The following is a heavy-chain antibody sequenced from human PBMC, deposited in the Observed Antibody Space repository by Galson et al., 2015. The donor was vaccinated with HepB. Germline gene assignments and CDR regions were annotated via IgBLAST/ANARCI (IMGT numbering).Heavy chain of an antibody. CDR3: AREEVLVTLGPDHYYYMDV. CDR1: GFTFSSYW. D-gene: IGHD2-15*01. V-gene: IGHV3-7*01. Sequence: SLRLSCAASGFTFSSYWMSWVRQAPGKGLEWVANIKQDGSEKYYVDSVKGRFTISRDNAKNSLYLQMNSLRAEDTAVYYCAREEVLVTLGPDHYYYMDVWGKGTTVTVSS. J-gene: IGHJ6*03. CDR2: IKQDGSEK.